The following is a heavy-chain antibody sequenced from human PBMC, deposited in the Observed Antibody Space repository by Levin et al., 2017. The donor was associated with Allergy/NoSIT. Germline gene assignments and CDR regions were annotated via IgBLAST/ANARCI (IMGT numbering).Heavy chain of an antibody. V-gene: IGHV3-23*01. Sequence: GGSLRLSCAASGFTFSSYAMSWVRQAPGKGLEWVSAISGSGGSTYYADSVKGRFTISRDNCKNTLYLQMNSLRAEDTAVYYGAKDFYVDIVATGPYYFDYWGQGTLVTVSS. D-gene: IGHD5-12*01. CDR1: GFTFSSYA. CDR2: ISGSGGST. J-gene: IGHJ4*02. CDR3: AKDFYVDIVATGPYYFDY.